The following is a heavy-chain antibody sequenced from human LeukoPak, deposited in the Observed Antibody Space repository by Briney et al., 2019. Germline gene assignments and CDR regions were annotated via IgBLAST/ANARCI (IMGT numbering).Heavy chain of an antibody. CDR3: AKDMVAAAGTSFDY. CDR1: GFTFDDYA. V-gene: IGHV3-9*01. J-gene: IGHJ4*02. D-gene: IGHD6-13*01. Sequence: GRSLRLSCAASGFTFDDYAMHWVRQAPGKGLEWVSGISWNSGSIGYADSVKGRFTISRDNAKNSLYLQMNSLRVEDTALYYCAKDMVAAAGTSFDYWGQGTLVTVSS. CDR2: ISWNSGSI.